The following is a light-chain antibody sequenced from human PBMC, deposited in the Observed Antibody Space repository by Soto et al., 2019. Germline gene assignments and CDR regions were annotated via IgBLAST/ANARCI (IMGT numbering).Light chain of an antibody. J-gene: IGKJ1*01. Sequence: EIVLTQSQSTLSLSAGEGATLSCGASQSVSSYLAWYQQKPGQAPRLLIYDASNRATGIPARFSGSGYGTDFTLTISSLETEDFGVFYCQQRFDWGGTFGQGTKVDI. V-gene: IGKV3-11*01. CDR1: QSVSSY. CDR3: QQRFDWGGT. CDR2: DAS.